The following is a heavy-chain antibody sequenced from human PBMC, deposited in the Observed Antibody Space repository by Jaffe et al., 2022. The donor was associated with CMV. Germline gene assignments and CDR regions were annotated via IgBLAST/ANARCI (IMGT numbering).Heavy chain of an antibody. Sequence: QVQLQQWGAGLLKPSETLSLTCGVYGGSFSGFYWSWIRQPPGKGLEWIGEINHSGSTNYNPSLKSRVSISVDTSKNQFSMNLTSVTAADTGVYYCARGGVDYGDSGPNSVHYYMDVWGKGTTVTVSS. V-gene: IGHV4-34*01. CDR2: INHSGST. J-gene: IGHJ6*03. CDR1: GGSFSGFY. D-gene: IGHD4-17*01. CDR3: ARGGVDYGDSGPNSVHYYMDV.